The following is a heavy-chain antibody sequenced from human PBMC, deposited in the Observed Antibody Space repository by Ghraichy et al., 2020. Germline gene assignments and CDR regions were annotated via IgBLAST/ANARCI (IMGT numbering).Heavy chain of an antibody. CDR1: GFTFDDYA. V-gene: IGHV3-9*01. J-gene: IGHJ2*01. D-gene: IGHD6-19*01. Sequence: GGSLRLSCAASGFTFDDYAMHWVRQAPGKGLEWVSGISWNSGSIGYADSVKGRFTISRDNAKNSLYLQMNSLRAEDTALYYCAKDPGQWLKRYWYFDLWGRGTLVTVSS. CDR2: ISWNSGSI. CDR3: AKDPGQWLKRYWYFDL.